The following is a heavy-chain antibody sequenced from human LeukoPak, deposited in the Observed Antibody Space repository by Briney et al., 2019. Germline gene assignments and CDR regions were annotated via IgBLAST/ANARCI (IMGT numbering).Heavy chain of an antibody. CDR3: AKRSYCTSTSCHDFDY. J-gene: IGHJ4*02. D-gene: IGHD2-2*01. CDR1: GFTFRSYA. Sequence: GGSLRLSCAASGFTFRSYAMNWVRQAPGKGLEWVSAISADGDSTYYADSVKGRFTISRDNSKNTLYLQMNSLRPGDTAVYYCAKRSYCTSTSCHDFDYWGQGTLVTVSS. V-gene: IGHV3-23*01. CDR2: ISADGDST.